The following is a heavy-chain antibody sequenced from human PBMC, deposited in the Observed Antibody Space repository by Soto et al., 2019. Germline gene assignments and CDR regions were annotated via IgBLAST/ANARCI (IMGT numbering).Heavy chain of an antibody. CDR1: GFTFSNSC. CDR3: VKVLARGVGVPRFYFDS. CDR2: INADGTST. Sequence: PXGSLRLSCAASGFTFSNSCMHGVRQVSGKGLEWVSRINADGTSTSYADSVKGRFTISRDNAKNTLYLHVNSLRAEDTAVYYCVKVLARGVGVPRFYFDSWGQGALVTVSS. V-gene: IGHV3-74*01. J-gene: IGHJ4*02. D-gene: IGHD5-12*01.